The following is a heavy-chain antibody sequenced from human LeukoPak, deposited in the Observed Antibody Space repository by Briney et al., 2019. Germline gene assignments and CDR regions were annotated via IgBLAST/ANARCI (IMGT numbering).Heavy chain of an antibody. Sequence: PGGPLRLSCAASGFTLSTYWMHWVRQAPGKGLVWVSRINSEGSSTTYADSVKGRFTISRDNARNILYLQMNSLRAEDTAVYHCARDPAPQGWFDSWGQGTLVTVSS. CDR2: INSEGSST. V-gene: IGHV3-74*01. CDR1: GFTLSTYW. J-gene: IGHJ5*01. CDR3: ARDPAPQGWFDS.